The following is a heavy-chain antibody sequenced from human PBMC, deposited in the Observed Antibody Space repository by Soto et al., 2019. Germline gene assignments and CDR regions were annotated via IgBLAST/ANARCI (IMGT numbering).Heavy chain of an antibody. CDR2: INPNSGGT. D-gene: IGHD6-6*01. CDR1: GYTFTGYY. CDR3: ARVSSSRGRFDY. V-gene: IGHV1-2*04. Sequence: ASVKVSCKASGYTFTGYYMHWVRQAPGQGLEWMGWINPNSGGTNYAQKFQGWVTMTRDESTSTAYMELSSLRSEDTAVYYCARVSSSRGRFDYWGQGTLVTVSS. J-gene: IGHJ4*02.